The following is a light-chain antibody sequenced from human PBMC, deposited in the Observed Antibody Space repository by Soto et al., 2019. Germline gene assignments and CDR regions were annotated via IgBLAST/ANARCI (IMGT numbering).Light chain of an antibody. Sequence: QSALTQPASVSGSPGQSITISCTGTSSDIGAYNYVSWYQQHPGKAPKPMIYAVTDRPSGVSSRFSGSKSANTASLTISGLQAEDEADYYCSSYTSSSTLFGTGTKLTVL. CDR3: SSYTSSSTL. CDR1: SSDIGAYNY. V-gene: IGLV2-14*01. J-gene: IGLJ1*01. CDR2: AVT.